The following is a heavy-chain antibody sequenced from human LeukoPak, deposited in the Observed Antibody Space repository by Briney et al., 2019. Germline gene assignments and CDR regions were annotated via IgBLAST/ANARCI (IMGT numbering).Heavy chain of an antibody. CDR2: TYHSGST. CDR1: GGSISSSNW. CDR3: ARMYYYDSSGIDDY. J-gene: IGHJ4*02. D-gene: IGHD3-22*01. Sequence: PSETLSLTCAVSGGSISSSNWWSWVRHPPGKGLEWIGETYHSGSTNYNPSLKSRVTISVDKSKNQFSLKLSSVTAADTAVYYCARMYYYDSSGIDDYWGQGTLVTVSS. V-gene: IGHV4-4*02.